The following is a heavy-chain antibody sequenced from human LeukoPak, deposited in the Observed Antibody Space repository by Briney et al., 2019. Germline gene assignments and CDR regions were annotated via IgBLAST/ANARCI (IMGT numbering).Heavy chain of an antibody. CDR1: GASIRCCDYY. Sequence: SETLSLTCGLSGASIRCCDYYWAWIPQPPGKGLEWIETVYYSGPPYYTPSLKSRLTISVDTSNNSISLKVTSLTAADTAVYYCARHGNWEPFDYWGQGSLVTVSS. CDR2: VYYSGPP. J-gene: IGHJ4*02. D-gene: IGHD1-1*01. V-gene: IGHV4-39*01. CDR3: ARHGNWEPFDY.